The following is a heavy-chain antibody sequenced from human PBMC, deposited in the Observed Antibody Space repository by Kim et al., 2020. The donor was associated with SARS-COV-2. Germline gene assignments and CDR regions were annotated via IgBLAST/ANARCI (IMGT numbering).Heavy chain of an antibody. V-gene: IGHV3-48*02. D-gene: IGHD3-3*01. J-gene: IGHJ2*01. CDR3: ARMEIWYFDV. Sequence: GGSLRLSCAASGFTFSSYSMNWVRQAPGKGLEWVSYISSGSSTMYYADSVKGRLTISRDNDKNSLFLQMNSLRDEATAAYYCARMEIWYFDVWGRGTLV. CDR1: GFTFSSYS. CDR2: ISSGSSTM.